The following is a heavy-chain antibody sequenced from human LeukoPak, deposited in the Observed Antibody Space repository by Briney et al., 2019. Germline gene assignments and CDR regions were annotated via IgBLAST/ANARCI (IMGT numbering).Heavy chain of an antibody. V-gene: IGHV4-59*08. J-gene: IGHJ3*02. CDR1: GGSISSYY. CDR2: IYYSGST. CDR3: ASPGRYCSSTSCYDAFDI. D-gene: IGHD2-2*01. Sequence: SETLSFTCTVSGGSISSYYWSWIRQPPGKGLEWIGYIYYSGSTNYNPSLKSRVTISVDTSKNQFSLKLSSVTAADTAVYYCASPGRYCSSTSCYDAFDIWGQGTMVTVSS.